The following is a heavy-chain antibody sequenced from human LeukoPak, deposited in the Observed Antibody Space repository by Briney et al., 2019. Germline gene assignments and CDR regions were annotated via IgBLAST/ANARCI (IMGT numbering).Heavy chain of an antibody. Sequence: ASVKVSCKASGGTFSSYAISWVRQAPGQGLEWMGRINPNSGGTNYAQKFQGRVTMTRDTSTSTVYMELSSLRSEDTAVYYCARDVGYCSGGSCYNWFDPWGQGTLVTVSS. CDR2: INPNSGGT. V-gene: IGHV1-2*06. CDR1: GGTFSSYA. J-gene: IGHJ5*02. D-gene: IGHD2-15*01. CDR3: ARDVGYCSGGSCYNWFDP.